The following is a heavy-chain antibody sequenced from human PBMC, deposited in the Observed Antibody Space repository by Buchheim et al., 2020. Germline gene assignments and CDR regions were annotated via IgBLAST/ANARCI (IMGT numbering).Heavy chain of an antibody. Sequence: QVQLVESGGGVVQPGRSLRLSCAASAFTFSDFAMHWVRQAPGKGLEAVAFISYDGRNEYYPDSVKGRFTISRDNSKNTLYLQMNSLRAEDTAVYYCARDRDSGYDFGSYFDYWGQGTL. V-gene: IGHV3-30*03. D-gene: IGHD5-12*01. J-gene: IGHJ4*02. CDR3: ARDRDSGYDFGSYFDY. CDR2: ISYDGRNE. CDR1: AFTFSDFA.